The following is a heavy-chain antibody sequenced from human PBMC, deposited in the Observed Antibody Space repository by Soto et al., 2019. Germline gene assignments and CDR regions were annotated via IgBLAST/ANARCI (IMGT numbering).Heavy chain of an antibody. Sequence: QVQLVQSGPEVKKPGSSVKVSCTASEGSFSSYTFSWVRQTPGQGLEWMGRIIPVLTIANYAPKFQDRVTVTAKKSTTTVYMDLSRLISDDTAGYYCTTRLIVHYQNRGGEDVWGQGTTVTVSS. D-gene: IGHD3-16*01. J-gene: IGHJ6*02. CDR2: IIPVLTIA. V-gene: IGHV1-69*02. CDR3: TTRLIVHYQNRGGEDV. CDR1: EGSFSSYT.